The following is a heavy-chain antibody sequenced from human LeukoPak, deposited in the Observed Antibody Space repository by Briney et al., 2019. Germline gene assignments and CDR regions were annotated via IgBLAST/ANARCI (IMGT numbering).Heavy chain of an antibody. V-gene: IGHV3-30*04. J-gene: IGHJ5*02. CDR3: ARDRDGYNLRNWFDP. Sequence: GGSLRLSCAASGFTFSSYALHWVRQAPGKGLEWVAVISYDGSNKYYADSVKGRFTISRDNSKNTLYLQMNSLRAEDTAVYYCARDRDGYNLRNWFDPWGQGTLVTVSS. CDR1: GFTFSSYA. D-gene: IGHD5-24*01. CDR2: ISYDGSNK.